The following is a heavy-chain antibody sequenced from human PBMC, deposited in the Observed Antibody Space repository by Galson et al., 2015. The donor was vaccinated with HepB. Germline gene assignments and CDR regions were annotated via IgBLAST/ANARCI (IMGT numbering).Heavy chain of an antibody. Sequence: LSLTCTVSGGSISSYYWSWIRQPPGKGLEWIGYIYYSGSTNYNPSLKSRVTISVDTSKNQFSLKLSSVTAADTAVYYCARHSGGDKRSLCFDYWGQGTLVTVSS. CDR3: ARHSGGDKRSLCFDY. V-gene: IGHV4-59*08. J-gene: IGHJ4*02. CDR2: IYYSGST. D-gene: IGHD4-17*01. CDR1: GGSISSYY.